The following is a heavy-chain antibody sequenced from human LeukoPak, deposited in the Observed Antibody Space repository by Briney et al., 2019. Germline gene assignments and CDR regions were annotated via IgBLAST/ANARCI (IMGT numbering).Heavy chain of an antibody. Sequence: PGGSLRLSCAVSGFTFSTYAMSWVRQAPGKGLEWVSAVRGSGSDTYYADSVKGRFTISRGNSKNTLYLQMNSLRAEDTAIYYCAKTSRRNSAYDSPFVSWGQGGLVIVSS. CDR2: VRGSGSDT. D-gene: IGHD5-12*01. V-gene: IGHV3-23*01. CDR1: GFTFSTYA. CDR3: AKTSRRNSAYDSPFVS. J-gene: IGHJ4*02.